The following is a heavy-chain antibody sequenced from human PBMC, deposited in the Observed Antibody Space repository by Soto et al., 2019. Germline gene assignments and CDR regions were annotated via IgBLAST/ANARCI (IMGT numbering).Heavy chain of an antibody. CDR3: ARETIIAAAGRGGCWFDP. Sequence: QVQLVESGGGVVQPGRSLRLSCAASGFTFSSYAMHWVRQAPGKGLEWVAVISYDGSNKYYADSVKGRFTISRDNSKNTLYLQMNSLRAEDTAVYYCARETIIAAAGRGGCWFDPWGQGTLVTVSS. V-gene: IGHV3-30-3*01. J-gene: IGHJ5*02. CDR1: GFTFSSYA. D-gene: IGHD6-13*01. CDR2: ISYDGSNK.